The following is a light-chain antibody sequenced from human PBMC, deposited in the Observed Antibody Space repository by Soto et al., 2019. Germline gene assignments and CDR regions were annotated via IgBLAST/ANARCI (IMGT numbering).Light chain of an antibody. Sequence: QSVLTQPDSVSGSPGQSITISCTGTSSDVGSYNFVSWYQQLPGKAPKLMIYEVSNRPSGVSNRFSGSKSGNTASLTISGLQAEDEADYYCSSYTTSSNYVFGSGTKVTVL. J-gene: IGLJ1*01. CDR3: SSYTTSSNYV. CDR2: EVS. V-gene: IGLV2-14*01. CDR1: SSDVGSYNF.